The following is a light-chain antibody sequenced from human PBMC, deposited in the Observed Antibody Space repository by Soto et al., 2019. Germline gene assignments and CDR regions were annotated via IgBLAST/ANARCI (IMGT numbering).Light chain of an antibody. CDR2: AAS. CDR1: HNVDNW. J-gene: IGKJ1*01. CDR3: QQYVSYPRT. V-gene: IGKV1D-16*01. Sequence: DIEMTQSPSSLFASVGDRVTITCRASHNVDNWVAWYQQKPEKAPKSLIYAASSLHSGVPLRFSGSGSGALFPLTISNLQPEDFATSYFQQYVSYPRTFGQGTKVEIK.